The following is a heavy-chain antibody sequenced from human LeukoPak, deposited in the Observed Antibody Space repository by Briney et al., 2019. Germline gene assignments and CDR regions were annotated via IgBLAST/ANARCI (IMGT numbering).Heavy chain of an antibody. V-gene: IGHV3-9*01. J-gene: IGHJ4*01. D-gene: IGHD6-19*01. Sequence: GGSLRLSCAASGFSFDDYAIHWVRQVPGKGLEWVSGVTWNSVPIGYADSVKGRFTISRDSSKNSVYLQMNSLTLEDTAFYYCAKNRSGWYYFDYWGHGTLVTVSS. CDR1: GFSFDDYA. CDR2: VTWNSVPI. CDR3: AKNRSGWYYFDY.